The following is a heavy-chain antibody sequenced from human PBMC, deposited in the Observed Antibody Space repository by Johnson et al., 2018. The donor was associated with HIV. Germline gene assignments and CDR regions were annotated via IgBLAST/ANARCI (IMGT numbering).Heavy chain of an antibody. CDR2: ISWNSGSI. CDR3: AKAIAARPSGAFDI. V-gene: IGHV3-9*01. D-gene: IGHD6-6*01. CDR1: GFTFDDYA. Sequence: LLVESRGGLVQPGRSLRLSCAASGFTFDDYAMHWVRQAPGKGLEWVSGISWNSGSIGYADSVKGRFTISRDNAKNSLYLQMNGLRAEDTALYYCAKAIAARPSGAFDIWGQGTMVTVSS. J-gene: IGHJ3*02.